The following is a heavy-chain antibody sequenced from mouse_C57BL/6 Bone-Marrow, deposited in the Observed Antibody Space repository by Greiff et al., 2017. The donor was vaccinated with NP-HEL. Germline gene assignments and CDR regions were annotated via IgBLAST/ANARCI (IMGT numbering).Heavy chain of an antibody. CDR1: GYTFTSYT. V-gene: IGHV1-4*01. D-gene: IGHD3-1*01. J-gene: IGHJ3*01. CDR2: INPSSGYT. CDR3: SRSGFLRH. Sequence: QVQLQQSGAELARPGASVKMSCKASGYTFTSYTMHWVKQRPGQGLEWIGYINPSSGYTKYNQKFKDKAPLTADKSSSTAYMQLSSLTTEDSAVYYCSRSGFLRHWGQGTLVSVSA.